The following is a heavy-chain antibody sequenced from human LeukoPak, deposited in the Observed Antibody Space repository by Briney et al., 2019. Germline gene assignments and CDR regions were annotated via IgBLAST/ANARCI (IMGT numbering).Heavy chain of an antibody. Sequence: PGGSLRLSCAASGFTVRSTYMSWVRQAPGKGLEWVSIIYAGGSAYYADSVRGRFTISRDNSKNTMSLQMNRLRAEDTARYYCAKDRQQLANLDYWAQGTLVTVSS. CDR2: IYAGGSA. D-gene: IGHD6-13*01. J-gene: IGHJ4*02. CDR1: GFTVRSTY. CDR3: AKDRQQLANLDY. V-gene: IGHV3-66*01.